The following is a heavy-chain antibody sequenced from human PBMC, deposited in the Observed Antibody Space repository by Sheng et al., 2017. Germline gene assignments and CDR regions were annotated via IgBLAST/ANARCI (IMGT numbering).Heavy chain of an antibody. CDR1: GFTFSSYG. CDR3: AKRHASGSYYTDDY. D-gene: IGHD3-10*01. V-gene: IGHV3-23*04. CDR2: ISSSTATT. Sequence: EVQLVESGGGLVQPGGTLRLSCAASGFTFSSYGMSWFRQAPGKGLEWVSAISSSTATTVYADSVKGRFTISRDNSKSTLYLQMTSLSAEDTAVYYCAKRHASGSYYTDDYWGQGILVTVSS. J-gene: IGHJ4*02.